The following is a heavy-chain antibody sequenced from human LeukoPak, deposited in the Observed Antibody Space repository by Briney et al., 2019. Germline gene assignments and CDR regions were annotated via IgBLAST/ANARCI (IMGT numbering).Heavy chain of an antibody. V-gene: IGHV3-33*01. CDR2: IWYDGSSI. D-gene: IGHD2-15*01. CDR1: EFTFSNYA. J-gene: IGHJ3*02. CDR3: ARGAYCSSGSCPGAFDI. Sequence: PGGSLRLSCAASEFTFSNYAMYWVRQAPGKGLEWVAIIWYDGSSIYYADSVKGRFTISRDNSKNTLYLQMNSLRVEDTAVYYCARGAYCSSGSCPGAFDIWGQGTMVTVSS.